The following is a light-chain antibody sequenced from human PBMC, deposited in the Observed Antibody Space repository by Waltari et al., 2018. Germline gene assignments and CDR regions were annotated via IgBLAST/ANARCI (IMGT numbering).Light chain of an antibody. V-gene: IGKV1-5*03. J-gene: IGKJ1*01. CDR2: KAS. Sequence: DIQMTQSPSTLSASAGDRVTITCRASQSIRSWLAWYQQKPGKAPKFLIHKASSLESGVQSRFSGSGSGTEFTLTISSLQPDDFATYYCQQYDTFPWAFGQGTTVEIK. CDR3: QQYDTFPWA. CDR1: QSIRSW.